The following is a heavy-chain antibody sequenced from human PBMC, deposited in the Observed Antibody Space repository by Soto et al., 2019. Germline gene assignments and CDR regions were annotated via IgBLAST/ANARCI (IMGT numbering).Heavy chain of an antibody. CDR2: ISGSGGST. D-gene: IGHD2-15*01. V-gene: IGHV3-23*01. CDR3: AKARPDCSGGSCYSAVHY. Sequence: GGSLRLSCAASGFTFSSYAMSWVRQAPGKGLEWVSAISGSGGSTYYADSVKGRFTISRDNSKNTLYLQMNSLRAEDTAVYYCAKARPDCSGGSCYSAVHYWGQGTLVTVSS. J-gene: IGHJ4*02. CDR1: GFTFSSYA.